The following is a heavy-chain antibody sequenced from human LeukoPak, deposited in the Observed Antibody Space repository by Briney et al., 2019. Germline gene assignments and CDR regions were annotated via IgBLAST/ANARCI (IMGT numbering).Heavy chain of an antibody. J-gene: IGHJ4*02. CDR2: ISCYNGDT. D-gene: IGHD6-19*01. Sequence: GASVKVSCKASGYTFTHHGISWVRQAPGQGLEWMGWISCYNGDTNYAQKLQGRVTMSTDTSTSTAYMELTGLRSDDTAVYYCARDPTNTSGRYAYFDYWGRGALVTVSS. CDR3: ARDPTNTSGRYAYFDY. CDR1: GYTFTHHG. V-gene: IGHV1-18*01.